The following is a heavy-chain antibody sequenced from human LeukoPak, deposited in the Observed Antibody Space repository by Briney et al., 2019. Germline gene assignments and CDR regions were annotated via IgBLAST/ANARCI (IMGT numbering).Heavy chain of an antibody. Sequence: GESLKISCKGSGYSFTSYWIGWVRQMPGKGLEWMGIIYPGDSDTRYSPSFQGQVTISADKSISTAYPQWSSLKASDTAMYYCASTPYGDLWYFDYWGQGTLVTVSS. D-gene: IGHD4-17*01. CDR3: ASTPYGDLWYFDY. CDR2: IYPGDSDT. J-gene: IGHJ4*02. CDR1: GYSFTSYW. V-gene: IGHV5-51*01.